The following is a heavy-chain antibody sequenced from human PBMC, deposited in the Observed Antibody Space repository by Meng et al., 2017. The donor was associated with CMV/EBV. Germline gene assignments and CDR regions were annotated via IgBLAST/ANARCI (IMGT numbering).Heavy chain of an antibody. J-gene: IGHJ4*02. D-gene: IGHD7-27*01. Sequence: ASVQVSCQASGYTFTSYEINWVRQATGQGLEWMGWMNPNSGNTGYAQKFQGRVTITRNTSISTAYMELSSLRSEDTAVYYCARGRTRNWVEPCKYFDYWGQGTLVTVSS. V-gene: IGHV1-8*03. CDR2: MNPNSGNT. CDR3: ARGRTRNWVEPCKYFDY. CDR1: GYTFTSYE.